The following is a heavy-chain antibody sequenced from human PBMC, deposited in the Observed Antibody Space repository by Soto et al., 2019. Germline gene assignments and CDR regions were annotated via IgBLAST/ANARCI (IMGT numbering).Heavy chain of an antibody. D-gene: IGHD1-26*01. Sequence: PGGSLRLSCAASGFTFSSYGMHWVRQAPGKGLEWVAVISYDGSNKYYADSVKGRFTISRDNSKNTLYLQMNSLRAEDTAVYYCYAGSYSLDVPGVAVDYWGQGTLVTVSS. CDR3: YAGSYSLDVPGVAVDY. CDR2: ISYDGSNK. CDR1: GFTFSSYG. V-gene: IGHV3-30*03. J-gene: IGHJ4*02.